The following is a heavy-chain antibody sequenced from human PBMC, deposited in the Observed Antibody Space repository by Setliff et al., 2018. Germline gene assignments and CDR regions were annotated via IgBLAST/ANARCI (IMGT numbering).Heavy chain of an antibody. J-gene: IGHJ4*02. CDR3: ARDGGEY. D-gene: IGHD3-16*01. CDR1: GFTFSRYW. CDR2: IKEDGSEK. V-gene: IGHV3-7*01. Sequence: GGSLRLSCAASGFTFSRYWMSWVRQAPGKGLEWVANIKEDGSEKYYVDSVKGRYTISRDNAKNSLYLQMNSLRAEDTAVYYCARDGGEYWGQGTLVTVSS.